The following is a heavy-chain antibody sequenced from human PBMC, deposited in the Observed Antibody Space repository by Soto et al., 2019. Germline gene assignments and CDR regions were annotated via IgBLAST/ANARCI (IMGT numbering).Heavy chain of an antibody. CDR3: ARIGAAASYAHYYMDF. CDR2: VYYSGNT. D-gene: IGHD6-13*01. V-gene: IGHV4-59*01. J-gene: IGHJ6*03. Sequence: QVQLQESGPGLVKPSETLSLTCTVSGGSISPYYWSWIRQPPGKGLEWIGYVYYSGNTNYNPSLESRVTISVDTSRNRFSLNLTSATAADTAVYYCARIGAAASYAHYYMDFWGRGTAVTVSS. CDR1: GGSISPYY.